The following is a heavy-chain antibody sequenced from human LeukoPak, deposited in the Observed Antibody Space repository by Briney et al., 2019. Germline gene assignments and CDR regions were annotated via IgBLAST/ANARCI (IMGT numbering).Heavy chain of an antibody. J-gene: IGHJ4*02. D-gene: IGHD3-22*01. CDR2: IYYSEST. Sequence: SETLSLTCTVSGDSISSSSYYWGWIRQPPGKGLEWIGNIYYSESTYYNPSLRSRLTISLDTSKNQFSLTLSSVTAADTAVYYCARLQYYYDSNGYYSLYYFDYWGQGTVVTVSS. CDR3: ARLQYYYDSNGYYSLYYFDY. V-gene: IGHV4-39*01. CDR1: GDSISSSSYY.